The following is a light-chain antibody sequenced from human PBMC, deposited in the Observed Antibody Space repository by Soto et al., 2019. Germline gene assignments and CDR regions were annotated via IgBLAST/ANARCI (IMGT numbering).Light chain of an antibody. CDR2: SAS. CDR3: QDFNTDPLT. V-gene: IGKV1-27*01. CDR1: QDISVY. J-gene: IGKJ5*01. Sequence: DIQMTQSPSSLSASVGDRVTITCRASQDISVYLAWYQQKPGKVPKLLIYSASTLQSGVPSRFSGSGSGTDFTLTISSLQPEDVATYYCQDFNTDPLTFGQGTRVEIK.